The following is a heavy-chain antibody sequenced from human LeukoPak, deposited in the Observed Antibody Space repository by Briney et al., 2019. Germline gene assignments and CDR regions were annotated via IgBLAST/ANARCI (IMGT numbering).Heavy chain of an antibody. V-gene: IGHV3-23*01. CDR1: GFTFSTYA. J-gene: IGHJ4*02. Sequence: GGSLRLSCAASGFTFSTYAMIWVRQAPGKGLEWVSVIGGSGSYTYYADSVKGRFTISRDNSKDTLYLQMNSLRAEDTAVYYCARGWYDYWGQGTLVTVSS. CDR2: IGGSGSYT. D-gene: IGHD6-13*01. CDR3: ARGWYDY.